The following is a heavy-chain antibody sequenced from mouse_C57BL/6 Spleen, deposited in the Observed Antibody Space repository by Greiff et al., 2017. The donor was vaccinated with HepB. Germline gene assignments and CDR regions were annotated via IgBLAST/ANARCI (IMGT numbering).Heavy chain of an antibody. D-gene: IGHD3-3*01. CDR3: ARTAWAGYYFDY. J-gene: IGHJ2*01. CDR2: INPNNGGT. V-gene: IGHV1-18*01. Sequence: EVQLKQSGPELVKPGASVKIPCKASGYTFTDYNMDWVKQSHGKSLEWIGDINPNNGGTIYNQKFKGKATLTVDKSSSTAYMELRSLTSEDTAVYYCARTAWAGYYFDYWGQGTTLTVSS. CDR1: GYTFTDYN.